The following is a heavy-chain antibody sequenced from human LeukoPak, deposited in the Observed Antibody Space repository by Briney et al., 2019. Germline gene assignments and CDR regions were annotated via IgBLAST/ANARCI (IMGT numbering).Heavy chain of an antibody. Sequence: ASVKVSCETSGYTFTNYGISWVRQAPGQGPEWMGWISGYNGNTNYVQKFQGRVTITRNTSISTAYMELSSLRSEDTAVYYCARGARMVRGVIIPYYYYYMDVWGKGTTVTVSS. V-gene: IGHV1-18*01. J-gene: IGHJ6*03. CDR1: GYTFTNYG. CDR3: ARGARMVRGVIIPYYYYYMDV. CDR2: ISGYNGNT. D-gene: IGHD3-10*01.